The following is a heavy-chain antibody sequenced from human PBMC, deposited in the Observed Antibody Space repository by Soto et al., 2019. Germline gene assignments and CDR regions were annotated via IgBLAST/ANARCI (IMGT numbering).Heavy chain of an antibody. J-gene: IGHJ6*02. CDR3: ARDRLVPYGYGMDV. V-gene: IGHV3-33*01. D-gene: IGHD2-2*01. Sequence: GGSLRLSCAASGFTFRSYGIHWVRQAPGKGLEWVALIWFDGSKKYYVDSVKGRFVVSRDNSKNTLYLQMNSLRVEDTAVYYCARDRLVPYGYGMDVWGQGTTVTVSS. CDR2: IWFDGSKK. CDR1: GFTFRSYG.